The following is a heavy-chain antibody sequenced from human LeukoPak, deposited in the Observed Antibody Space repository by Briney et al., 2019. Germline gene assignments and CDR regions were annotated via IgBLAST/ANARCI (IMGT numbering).Heavy chain of an antibody. Sequence: GASVKVSCKASGYTFTSYDINWVRQAPGQGLEWMGWMNPNSGNTDYAQKFQGRVTMTRNTSISTAYMELSSLRSEDTAVYYCARGENDLGIAERIDYWGQGTLVTVSS. CDR1: GYTFTSYD. CDR3: ARGENDLGIAERIDY. CDR2: MNPNSGNT. J-gene: IGHJ4*02. D-gene: IGHD6-13*01. V-gene: IGHV1-8*01.